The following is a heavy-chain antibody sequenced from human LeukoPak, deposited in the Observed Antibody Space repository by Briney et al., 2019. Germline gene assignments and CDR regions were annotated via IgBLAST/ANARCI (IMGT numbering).Heavy chain of an antibody. D-gene: IGHD3-22*01. CDR3: VRDRGYYYDSSGYWYFDY. Sequence: PGGSLRLSCAASGFTFSTYNMNWVRQAPGRGLEWVSYISIGSNNMFYADSLKGRFTISRDNAENSLYLQMNTLRAEDTAVYYCVRDRGYYYDSSGYWYFDYWGQGTLVTVSS. CDR1: GFTFSTYN. V-gene: IGHV3-48*01. J-gene: IGHJ4*02. CDR2: ISIGSNNM.